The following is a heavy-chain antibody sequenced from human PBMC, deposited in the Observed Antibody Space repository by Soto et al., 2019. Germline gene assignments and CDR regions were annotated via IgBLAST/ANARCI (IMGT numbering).Heavy chain of an antibody. CDR1: GYIFTAYS. J-gene: IGHJ1*01. D-gene: IGHD2-15*01. CDR2: VNPSGGST. V-gene: IGHV1-46*01. CDR3: AREENCSDGICYSEYFQR. Sequence: ASVKVSCKASGYIFTAYSMHWVRQAPGQGLEWMGVVNPSGGSTNYAQKFQGRITMTRDTSTSTVYMDLSSLTSEDTAVYYCAREENCSDGICYSEYFQRWGQGTLVTVPS.